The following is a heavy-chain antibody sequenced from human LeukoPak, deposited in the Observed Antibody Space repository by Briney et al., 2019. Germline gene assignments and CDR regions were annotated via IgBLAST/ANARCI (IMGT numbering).Heavy chain of an antibody. CDR2: IRNEANGYTT. J-gene: IGHJ4*02. V-gene: IGHV3-72*01. Sequence: GGSLRLSCAASGFNFRALYMDWVRQAPGKGLEWVGRIRNEANGYTTDYGTSVRGRFTISRDDSKNSLFLQMNGLKTEDTAAYCCVRVRHGDSFDCWGQGTLVTVSS. CDR1: GFNFRALY. D-gene: IGHD4-17*01. CDR3: VRVRHGDSFDC.